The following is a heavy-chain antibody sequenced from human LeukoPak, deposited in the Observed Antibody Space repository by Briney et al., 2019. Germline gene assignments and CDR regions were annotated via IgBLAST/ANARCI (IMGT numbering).Heavy chain of an antibody. CDR1: GYTFTGYY. D-gene: IGHD5-18*01. CDR3: AREDRYSYHF. CDR2: INPNSGGT. Sequence: ASVKVSCKASGYTFTGYYMHWVRQAPGQGLGWMGWINPNSGGTNYAQKFQGRVSMTRDTSIRTAYMELSSLRSDDTAVYYCAREDRYSYHFWGQGTLVTVPS. V-gene: IGHV1-2*02. J-gene: IGHJ4*02.